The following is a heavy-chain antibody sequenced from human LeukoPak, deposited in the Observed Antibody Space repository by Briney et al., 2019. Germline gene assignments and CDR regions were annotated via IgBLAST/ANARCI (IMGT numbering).Heavy chain of an antibody. J-gene: IGHJ4*02. Sequence: GASVKVSCKASGYIFTTYFMHWLRQAPGQGPEWMGIINPRGGSTDYAQKFQDRITMTSDTSTSTVYMELKSLKSEDTPVYFCARVGATGATADNWGQGTLVTVSS. V-gene: IGHV1-46*01. CDR3: ARVGATGATADN. CDR2: INPRGGST. CDR1: GYIFTTYF. D-gene: IGHD2-21*02.